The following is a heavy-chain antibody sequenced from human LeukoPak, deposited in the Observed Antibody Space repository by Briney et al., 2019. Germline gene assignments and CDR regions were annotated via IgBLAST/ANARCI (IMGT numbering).Heavy chain of an antibody. D-gene: IGHD1-14*01. V-gene: IGHV3-64*02. CDR2: ISSNGGST. CDR1: GFTFSSYA. J-gene: IGHJ4*02. CDR3: ARSVFRYGSYYFDY. Sequence: GGSLRLSCAASGFTFSSYAMHWVRQAPGKGLEYVSAISSNGGSTYYADSVKGRFTISRDNSKNTLYLQMGSLRAEDMDVYYCARSVFRYGSYYFDYWGQGTLVTVSS.